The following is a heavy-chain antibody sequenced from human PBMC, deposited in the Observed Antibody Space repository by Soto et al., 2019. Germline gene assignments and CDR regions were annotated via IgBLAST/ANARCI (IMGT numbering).Heavy chain of an antibody. D-gene: IGHD3-3*01. CDR1: GLTVGILY. J-gene: IGHJ4*02. CDR3: ARDTLGGAYDFLH. CDR2: IPSGGST. V-gene: IGHV3-66*01. Sequence: EVQLVESGGGLVQPGGSLRLSCAASGLTVGILYLTWVRRPPGRGLQWVAVIPSGGSTYYADSVKGRFTISRDNSKNTLYLEMNSLRAEDTAVYYCARDTLGGAYDFLHGGQGTLVTVSS.